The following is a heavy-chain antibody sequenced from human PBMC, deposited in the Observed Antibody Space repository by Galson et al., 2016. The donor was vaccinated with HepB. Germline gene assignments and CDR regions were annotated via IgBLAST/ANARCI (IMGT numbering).Heavy chain of an antibody. J-gene: IGHJ4*02. D-gene: IGHD2-15*01. V-gene: IGHV3-7*03. CDR1: GFIFKNYW. Sequence: SLRLSCAASGFIFKNYWMSWVRQAPGKGLEWVANIKEDGSVKNYVDSVKGRLTISRDNAKNSLYLQMNSLRAEDTAVYYCASGRMTPTYWGQGTLVTVSS. CDR3: ASGRMTPTY. CDR2: IKEDGSVK.